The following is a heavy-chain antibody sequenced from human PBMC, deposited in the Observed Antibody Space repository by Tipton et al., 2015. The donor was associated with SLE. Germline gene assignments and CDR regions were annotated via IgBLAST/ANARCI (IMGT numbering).Heavy chain of an antibody. V-gene: IGHV4-34*01. J-gene: IGHJ1*01. CDR2: INHSGST. CDR1: GGSFSGYY. CDR3: ARGGPYYYGSGSSPAEYFQY. D-gene: IGHD3-10*01. Sequence: LRLSCTVSGGSFSGYYWSWIRQPPGKGLEWIGEINHSGSTNYNPSLKSRVTISVDTSKNQFSLKLSSVTAADTAVYYCARGGPYYYGSGSSPAEYFQYWGQGTLVTVSS.